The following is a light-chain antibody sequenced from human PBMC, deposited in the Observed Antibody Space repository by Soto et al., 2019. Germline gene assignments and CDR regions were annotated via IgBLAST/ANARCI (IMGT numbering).Light chain of an antibody. V-gene: IGLV1-40*01. CDR2: GNS. CDR1: SSNIGAGYD. Sequence: QSVLTQPPSVSGAPGQRVTISCTGSSSNIGAGYDVHWYQQLPGTAPKLLIYGNSNRPSGVPDRLSGSKSGTSASLAITGLQAEDEADYYCSSYTSSSTLVFGTGTKVTVL. CDR3: SSYTSSSTLV. J-gene: IGLJ1*01.